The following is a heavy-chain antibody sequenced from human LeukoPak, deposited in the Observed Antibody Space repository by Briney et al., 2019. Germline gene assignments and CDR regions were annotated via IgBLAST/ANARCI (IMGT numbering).Heavy chain of an antibody. J-gene: IGHJ5*02. Sequence: PSETLSLTCAVYGGSFSGYYWSWIRQPPGKGLEWIGEINHSGSTNYNPSLKSRVTISVDTSRNQFSLKLSSVTAADTAVYYCARGQGVIMVRGVIIGWFDPWGQGTLVTVSS. V-gene: IGHV4-34*01. CDR3: ARGQGVIMVRGVIIGWFDP. D-gene: IGHD3-10*01. CDR2: INHSGST. CDR1: GGSFSGYY.